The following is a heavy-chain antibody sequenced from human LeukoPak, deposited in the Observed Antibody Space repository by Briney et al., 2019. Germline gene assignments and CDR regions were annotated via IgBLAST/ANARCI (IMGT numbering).Heavy chain of an antibody. CDR2: INHSGST. CDR1: GGSFSGYY. V-gene: IGHV4-34*01. J-gene: IGHJ4*02. Sequence: SETLSLTCAVYGGSFSGYYWSWIRQPPGKGLEWIGEINHSGSTNYNPSLKSRVTISVDTSKNQFSLKLSSVTAADTAVYYCASYGSGSKFDYWGQGTLVTVSS. D-gene: IGHD3-10*01. CDR3: ASYGSGSKFDY.